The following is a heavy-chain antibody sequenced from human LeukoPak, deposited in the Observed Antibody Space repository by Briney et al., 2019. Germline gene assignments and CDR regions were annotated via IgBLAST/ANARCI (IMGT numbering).Heavy chain of an antibody. CDR3: ARATSSGWPNFDY. V-gene: IGHV4-38-2*01. CDR1: GYSISSGYY. CDR2: IYHSGST. J-gene: IGHJ4*02. D-gene: IGHD6-19*01. Sequence: SETLSLTCAVSGYSISSGYYWGWIRQPPGKGLEWIGSIYHSGSTHYNPSLKSRVTISVDTSKNQFSLKLSSVTAADTAVYYCARATSSGWPNFDYWGQGTLVTVSS.